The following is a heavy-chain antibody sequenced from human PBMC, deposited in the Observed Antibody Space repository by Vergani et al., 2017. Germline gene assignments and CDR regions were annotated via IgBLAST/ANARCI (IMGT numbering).Heavy chain of an antibody. D-gene: IGHD3-9*01. V-gene: IGHV3-21*01. J-gene: IGHJ4*02. Sequence: EVQLVESGGGLVKPGGSLRLSCAASGFTFSTYSMNWVRQAPGKGLQWVSSIGSSNIYMYYADSVKGRFTISRDNAKNSLYLQMNSLIAEDTAVYYCARGAGFDWTPSNSDYWGQGTLVTVSS. CDR2: IGSSNIYM. CDR3: ARGAGFDWTPSNSDY. CDR1: GFTFSTYS.